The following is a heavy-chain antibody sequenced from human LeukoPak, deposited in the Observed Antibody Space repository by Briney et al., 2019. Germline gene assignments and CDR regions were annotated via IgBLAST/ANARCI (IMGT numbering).Heavy chain of an antibody. CDR1: GFTFSSYS. Sequence: GGSLRLSCAASGFTFSSYSMNWVRQAPGKGLEWVSSISSSSSYIYYADSVKGRFTISRDNAKNSLYLQMNSLRAEDTAVYYCARDGRGGGSSWSFDYWGQGTLVTVSS. J-gene: IGHJ4*02. CDR2: ISSSSSYI. V-gene: IGHV3-21*01. D-gene: IGHD6-13*01. CDR3: ARDGRGGGSSWSFDY.